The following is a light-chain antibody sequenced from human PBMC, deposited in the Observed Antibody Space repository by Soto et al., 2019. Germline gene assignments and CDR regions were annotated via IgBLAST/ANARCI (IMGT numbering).Light chain of an antibody. Sequence: QSALTQPASVSGSPGHSIAISCTGGSSDVGGFNYVSWYQQHPGKAPKLMIFDVTNRPSGVSNRFSGSKSGNTASLTISGLQAEDEADYYCSSHSSSGTLVVFGGGTQLTVL. J-gene: IGLJ2*01. CDR3: SSHSSSGTLVV. CDR2: DVT. CDR1: SSDVGGFNY. V-gene: IGLV2-14*01.